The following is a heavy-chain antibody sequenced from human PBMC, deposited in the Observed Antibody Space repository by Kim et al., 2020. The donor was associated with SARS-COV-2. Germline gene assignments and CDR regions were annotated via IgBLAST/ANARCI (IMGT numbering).Heavy chain of an antibody. V-gene: IGHV4-34*01. J-gene: IGHJ5*02. Sequence: SETLSLTCAVYGGSFSGYYWSWIRQPPGKGLEWIGEINHSGSTNYNPSLKSRVTISVDTSKNQFSLKLSSVTAADTAVYYCARNGVRGVAWFDRWGQGT. D-gene: IGHD3-10*01. CDR2: INHSGST. CDR3: ARNGVRGVAWFDR. CDR1: GGSFSGYY.